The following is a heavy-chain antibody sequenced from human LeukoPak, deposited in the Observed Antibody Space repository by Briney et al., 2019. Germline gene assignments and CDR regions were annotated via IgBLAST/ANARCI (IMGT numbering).Heavy chain of an antibody. J-gene: IGHJ4*02. CDR3: ARDYMVRGVMTDY. CDR1: GGSFSGYY. Sequence: SETLSLTCAVYGGSFSGYYWSWLRQPPGKGLEWIGEINHSGSTNYNPSLKSRVTISVDTSKNQFSLKLSSVTAADTAVYYCARDYMVRGVMTDYWGQGTLVTVSS. D-gene: IGHD3-10*01. CDR2: INHSGST. V-gene: IGHV4-34*01.